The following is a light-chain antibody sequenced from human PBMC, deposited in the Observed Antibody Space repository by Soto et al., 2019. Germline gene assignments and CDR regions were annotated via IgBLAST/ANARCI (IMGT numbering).Light chain of an antibody. J-gene: IGKJ1*01. V-gene: IGKV3-15*01. Sequence: EIVMTQSPVTLSVSPGERATLSCRASQSVSNNLAWYQQKPGQAPRLLIHGASTRATGIPARFSGSGSGTEFTLTISSLQSEDFAIYYCQQQSNWPRAFGQGTK. CDR1: QSVSNN. CDR2: GAS. CDR3: QQQSNWPRA.